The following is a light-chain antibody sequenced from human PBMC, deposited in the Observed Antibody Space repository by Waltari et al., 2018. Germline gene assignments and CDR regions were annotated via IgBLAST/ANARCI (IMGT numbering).Light chain of an antibody. V-gene: IGKV3-20*01. Sequence: DIVLTQPPPTLSLSHGERATLSCRAIQTVRTTYLAWYQQKPGQAPTLLIYGASSRATGMPDRFSGSGSGTDFSLTISSLEPEDFAVYYCQQYDISPLTFGGGTKVEIK. CDR3: QQYDISPLT. J-gene: IGKJ4*01. CDR2: GAS. CDR1: QTVRTTY.